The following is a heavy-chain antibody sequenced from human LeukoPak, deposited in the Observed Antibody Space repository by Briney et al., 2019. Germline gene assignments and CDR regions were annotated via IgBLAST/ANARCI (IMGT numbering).Heavy chain of an antibody. CDR2: MNPNSGNT. J-gene: IGHJ6*03. Sequence: ASVKVSCEASGGTFSSYAISWVRQATGQGLEWMGWMNPNSGNTGYAQKFQGRVTITRNTSISTAYMELSSLRSEDTAVYYCARAAVTTNYYYDMDVWGKGTTVTVSS. CDR3: ARAAVTTNYYYDMDV. V-gene: IGHV1-8*03. D-gene: IGHD4-17*01. CDR1: GGTFSSYA.